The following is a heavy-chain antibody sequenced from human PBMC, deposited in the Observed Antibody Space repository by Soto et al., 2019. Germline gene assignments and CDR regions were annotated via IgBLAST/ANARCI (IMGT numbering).Heavy chain of an antibody. CDR3: AHRLRFLAASTDEYFQH. CDR1: GFSLSTSGVG. D-gene: IGHD3-3*01. V-gene: IGHV2-5*02. J-gene: IGHJ1*01. CDR2: IYWDDDK. Sequence: QITLKESGPTLVKPTQTLTLTCTFSGFSLSTSGVGVGWIRQPPGKALEWLALIYWDDDKRYSPSLKSRLTITKDTSKNQVVLTMTNMDPVDTATYYCAHRLRFLAASTDEYFQHWGQGTLVTVSS.